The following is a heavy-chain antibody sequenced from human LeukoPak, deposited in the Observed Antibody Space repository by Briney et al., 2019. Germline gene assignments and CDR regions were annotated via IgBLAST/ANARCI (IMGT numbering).Heavy chain of an antibody. Sequence: SGTPSLTCAVSGGSISSSNWWSWVRQPPGKGLEWIGEIYHSGSTNYNPSLKSRVTISVDTSKNQFSLKLSSVTAADTAVYYCARGPSYYYYGMDVWGQGTTVTVSS. J-gene: IGHJ6*02. CDR3: ARGPSYYYYGMDV. CDR1: GGSISSSNW. CDR2: IYHSGST. V-gene: IGHV4-4*02.